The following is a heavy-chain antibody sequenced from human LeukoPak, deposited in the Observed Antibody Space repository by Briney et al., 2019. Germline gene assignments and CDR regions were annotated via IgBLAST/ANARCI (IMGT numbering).Heavy chain of an antibody. J-gene: IGHJ4*02. CDR1: GFTFSGYW. V-gene: IGHV3-74*03. D-gene: IGHD1-26*01. Sequence: GGSLRLSCTASGFTFSGYWMNWVRQAPGKGLVWVSRIGSDGGSTTYADSVKGRFTISRDNAKNTLYLQMTSLRAEDTPVYYCARGGSGNFYYRGQGTLVTVSS. CDR3: ARGGSGNFYY. CDR2: IGSDGGST.